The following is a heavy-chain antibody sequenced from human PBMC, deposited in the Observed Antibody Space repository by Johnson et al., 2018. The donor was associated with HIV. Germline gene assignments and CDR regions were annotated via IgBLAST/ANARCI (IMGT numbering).Heavy chain of an antibody. D-gene: IGHD6-13*01. CDR1: GFTFSKYG. V-gene: IGHV3-30*02. Sequence: QVQLVESGGGVVQPGGSLRLSCAASGFTFSKYGMHWVRQAPGTGLEWVAIIWYDGTKKYYGDSVKGRFTISRDNAKNSLYLQMNSLRPEDTAVYFCARDGKYSSIGPDAFDVWGQGTMVAVSS. CDR3: ARDGKYSSIGPDAFDV. J-gene: IGHJ3*01. CDR2: IWYDGTKK.